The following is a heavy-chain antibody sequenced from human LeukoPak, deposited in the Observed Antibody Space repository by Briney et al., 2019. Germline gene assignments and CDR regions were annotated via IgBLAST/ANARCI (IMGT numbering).Heavy chain of an antibody. V-gene: IGHV4-59*08. D-gene: IGHD4-11*01. CDR1: GGSISSYY. CDR3: AKSYFDYSTYYSYYFNL. CDR2: IYYSGST. Sequence: SETLSLTCTVSGGSISSYYWSWIRQPPGKGLEWIGYIYYSGSTNYNPSLKSRVTISVDTSKNQFSLKLSSVTAADTAVYYCAKSYFDYSTYYSYYFNLWGQGALVTVSS. J-gene: IGHJ4*02.